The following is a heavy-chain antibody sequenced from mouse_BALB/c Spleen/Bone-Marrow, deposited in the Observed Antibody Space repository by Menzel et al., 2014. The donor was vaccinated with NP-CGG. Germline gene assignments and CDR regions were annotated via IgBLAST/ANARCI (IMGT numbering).Heavy chain of an antibody. J-gene: IGHJ4*01. CDR2: IDPENGDT. Sequence: VQLKESGAELVRSGASVKLSCTASGFNIKDYYIHWVKQRPEQGLEWIGWIDPENGDTEYAPKFQGKATMTADTSSSTAYLQLSSLTSVDTAVYYCSDCNFYALDYWGQGTSVTISS. CDR1: GFNIKDYY. V-gene: IGHV14-4*02. D-gene: IGHD2-1*01. CDR3: SDCNFYALDY.